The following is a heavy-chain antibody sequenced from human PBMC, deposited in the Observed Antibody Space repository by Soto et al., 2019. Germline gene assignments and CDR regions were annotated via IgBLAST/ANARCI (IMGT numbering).Heavy chain of an antibody. J-gene: IGHJ5*02. D-gene: IGHD6-13*01. V-gene: IGHV1-69*01. CDR3: ARGATHGSSWYFWFDP. CDR1: GGTFSTYP. Sequence: QVQLVQSGAVVRMPGSSVKVSCKASGGTFSTYPINWVRQAPGQGLEWMGGIIPLFGTTNYAQKFKGRVTITADESTSTAYMELSSLRAEDAAVYYCARGATHGSSWYFWFDPWGQGTLVTVSS. CDR2: IIPLFGTT.